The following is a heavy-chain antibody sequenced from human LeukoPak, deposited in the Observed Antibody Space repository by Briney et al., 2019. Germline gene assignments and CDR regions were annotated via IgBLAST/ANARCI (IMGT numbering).Heavy chain of an antibody. V-gene: IGHV1-46*01. CDR2: INPGGGTT. CDR1: GFPFTMYY. CDR3: TREQRGALSGSLEGLFASYYTYYYMDV. Sequence: GASVKLSCKASGFPFTMYYIHWVRQAPGQGFEWVGIINPGGGTTTYAQSFRGRVTVTRDISTTTVYIDLRGLRNEDTAVFLCTREQRGALSGSLEGLFASYYTYYYMDVWGRGTTVTVSS. D-gene: IGHD1-26*01. J-gene: IGHJ6*03.